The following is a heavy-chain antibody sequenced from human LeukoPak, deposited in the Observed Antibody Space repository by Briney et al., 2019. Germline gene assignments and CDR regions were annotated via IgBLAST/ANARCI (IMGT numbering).Heavy chain of an antibody. CDR2: ISPNCVIT. CDR1: GFTFSSHG. Sequence: GGSLRLSCAASGFTFSSHGMNWVRQAPGKGLEWVSGISPNCVITYYADSVKGRFNISRDNSKGTVYLQMNSLRPKDTAVYYCAKRIQSAMAMGYWGQGTLVTVSS. V-gene: IGHV3-23*01. D-gene: IGHD5-18*01. J-gene: IGHJ4*02. CDR3: AKRIQSAMAMGY.